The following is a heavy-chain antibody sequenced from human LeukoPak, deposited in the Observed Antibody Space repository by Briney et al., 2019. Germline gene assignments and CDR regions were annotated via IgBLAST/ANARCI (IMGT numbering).Heavy chain of an antibody. Sequence: GESLKISFQGSGYRFTSYWIGWVRQMPGKGLEWMGIIYPGDSDTRYSPSFQGQVTISADKSISTAYLQWSSLKASDTAMYYCATIKNSGSYYGLAFDYWGQGTLVTVSS. CDR3: ATIKNSGSYYGLAFDY. D-gene: IGHD1-26*01. CDR2: IYPGDSDT. CDR1: GYRFTSYW. V-gene: IGHV5-51*01. J-gene: IGHJ4*02.